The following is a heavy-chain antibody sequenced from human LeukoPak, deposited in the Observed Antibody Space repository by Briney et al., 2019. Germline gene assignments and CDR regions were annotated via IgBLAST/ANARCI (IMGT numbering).Heavy chain of an antibody. D-gene: IGHD1-26*01. J-gene: IGHJ5*02. Sequence: ASVKVSCKASGYTFTGYYMHWVRQAPGQGLEWMGWINPNSGGTNYAQKFQGRVTMTRDTSISTAYIELSRLRSDDTAVYYCARDIIVGAHHGWFDPWGQGTLVTVSS. CDR2: INPNSGGT. CDR3: ARDIIVGAHHGWFDP. V-gene: IGHV1-2*02. CDR1: GYTFTGYY.